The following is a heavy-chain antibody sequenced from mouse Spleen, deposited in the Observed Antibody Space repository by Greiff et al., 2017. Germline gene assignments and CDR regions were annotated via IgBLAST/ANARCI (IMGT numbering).Heavy chain of an antibody. CDR1: GYAFTNYL. CDR2: INPGSGGT. Sequence: QVHVKQSGAELVRPGTSVKVSCKASGYAFTNYLIEWVKQRPGQGLEWIGVINPGSGGTNYNEKFKDKATLTADKSSSTAYMQLSSLTSEDSAVYFCAGSPAWFAYWGQGTLVTVSA. V-gene: IGHV1-54*01. CDR3: AGSPAWFAY. J-gene: IGHJ3*01.